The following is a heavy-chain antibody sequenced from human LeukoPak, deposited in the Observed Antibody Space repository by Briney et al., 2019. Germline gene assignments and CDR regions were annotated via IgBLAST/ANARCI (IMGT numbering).Heavy chain of an antibody. Sequence: ASVKVSCKASGGTFSSYAISWVRQAPGQGLEWMGRIIPILGIANYAQKFQGRVTITADKSTSTAYMELSSLRSEDTAVYYCARDLVRGGKPKYYFDYWGQGTLVTVSS. V-gene: IGHV1-69*04. CDR1: GGTFSSYA. CDR3: ARDLVRGGKPKYYFDY. J-gene: IGHJ4*02. D-gene: IGHD4-23*01. CDR2: IIPILGIA.